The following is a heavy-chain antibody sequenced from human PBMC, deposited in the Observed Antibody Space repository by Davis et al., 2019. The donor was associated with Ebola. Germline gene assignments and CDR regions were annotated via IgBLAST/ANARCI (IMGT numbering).Heavy chain of an antibody. CDR3: AKVVPAETYYGMDV. V-gene: IGHV3-23*01. D-gene: IGHD2-2*01. CDR1: GFTFSNAW. J-gene: IGHJ6*02. CDR2: ISGSGGST. Sequence: GESLKISCAASGFTFSNAWMSWVRQAPGKGLEWVSAISGSGGSTYYADSVKGRFTISRDNSKNTLYLQMNSLRAEDTAVYYCAKVVPAETYYGMDVWGQGTTVTVSS.